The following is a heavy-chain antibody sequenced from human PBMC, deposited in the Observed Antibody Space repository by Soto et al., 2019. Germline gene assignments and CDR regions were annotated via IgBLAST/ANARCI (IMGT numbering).Heavy chain of an antibody. CDR2: IHYSGST. D-gene: IGHD5-12*01. V-gene: IGHV4-59*01. Sequence: TSETLSLTCTLSGGSIETFYWSWIRQPPGKGLEWIGYIHYSGSTNYNPSLTSRVTISLATSKNQFSLDLRSVITADTAVYYCARVPSGFDPNWFDPWGQGTLVTVSS. J-gene: IGHJ5*02. CDR1: GGSIETFY. CDR3: ARVPSGFDPNWFDP.